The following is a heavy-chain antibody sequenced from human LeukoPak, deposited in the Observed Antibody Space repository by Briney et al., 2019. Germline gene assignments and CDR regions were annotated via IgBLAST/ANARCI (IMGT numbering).Heavy chain of an antibody. CDR2: IDPRGGST. D-gene: IGHD1-1*01. CDR3: VLFYAGRPNY. V-gene: IGHV1-46*01. Sequence: ASVKVSCKASGYTFTRYNIHWVRQAPGQGLEWMGMIDPRGGSTTYAQKFQGRVTMTRDTSTTTVFMELTSLNSDDTAMYNCVLFYAGRPNYWGQGTPVTVSS. J-gene: IGHJ4*02. CDR1: GYTFTRYN.